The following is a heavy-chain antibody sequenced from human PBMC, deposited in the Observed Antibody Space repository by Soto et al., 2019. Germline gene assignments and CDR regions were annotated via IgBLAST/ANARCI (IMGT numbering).Heavy chain of an antibody. CDR3: ARVGGAPNYSDSSGYYYYFDY. CDR1: GGSISSYY. V-gene: IGHV4-59*01. D-gene: IGHD3-22*01. J-gene: IGHJ4*02. Sequence: ASETLSLPCTVSGGSISSYYWSWIRQPPGKGLEWIGYIYYSGSTNYNPSLKSRVTISVDTSKNQFSLKLSSVTAADTAVYYCARVGGAPNYSDSSGYYYYFDYWGQGTLVTAPQ. CDR2: IYYSGST.